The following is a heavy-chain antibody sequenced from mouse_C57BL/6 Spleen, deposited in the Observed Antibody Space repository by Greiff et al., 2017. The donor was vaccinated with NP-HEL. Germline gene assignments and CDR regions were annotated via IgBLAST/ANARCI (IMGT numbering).Heavy chain of an antibody. Sequence: QVQLQQSGAELVKPGASVKMSCKASGYTFTSYWITWVKQRPGQGLEWIGDIYPGSGSTNYNEKFKSKATLTVDTSSSTAYMQLSSLTSEDSAVYYCARSLDYGNLLAYWGQGTLVTVSA. J-gene: IGHJ3*01. D-gene: IGHD2-1*01. CDR1: GYTFTSYW. V-gene: IGHV1-55*01. CDR2: IYPGSGST. CDR3: ARSLDYGNLLAY.